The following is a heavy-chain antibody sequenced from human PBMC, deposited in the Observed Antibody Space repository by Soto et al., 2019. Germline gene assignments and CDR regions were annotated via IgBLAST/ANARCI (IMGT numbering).Heavy chain of an antibody. D-gene: IGHD3-22*01. V-gene: IGHV5-10-1*01. Sequence: PGESLRISCKGSGYSFTSYWISWVRQMPGKGLEWMGRIDPSDSYTNYSPSFQGHVTISADKSISTAYLQWSSLKASDTAMYYCARFRTYYDSSGFAFDIWGQGTMVTV. J-gene: IGHJ3*02. CDR3: ARFRTYYDSSGFAFDI. CDR2: IDPSDSYT. CDR1: GYSFTSYW.